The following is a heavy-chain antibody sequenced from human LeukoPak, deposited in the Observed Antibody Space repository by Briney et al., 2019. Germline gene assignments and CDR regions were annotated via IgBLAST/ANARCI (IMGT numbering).Heavy chain of an antibody. CDR2: ISGDGGST. CDR1: GFTFDDYT. CDR3: AKDIGGGSSSIL. J-gene: IGHJ4*02. V-gene: IGHV3-43*02. D-gene: IGHD6-6*01. Sequence: GGSLRLSCAASGFTFDDYTMHWVRQAPGKGLEWVSLISGDGGSTFYADSVKGRFTISRDNSKISLYLQMNSLRTEDTALYYCAKDIGGGSSSILWGQGTLVTVSS.